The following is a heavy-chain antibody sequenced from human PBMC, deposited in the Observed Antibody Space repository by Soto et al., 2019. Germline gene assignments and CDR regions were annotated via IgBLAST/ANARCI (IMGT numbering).Heavy chain of an antibody. D-gene: IGHD1-26*01. J-gene: IGHJ3*02. Sequence: GGSLRLSCAASGFDFNNYDMFWVRQPTGKGLEWVSGIGTKANTFYPHSVKSRFTISRENARNSLYLQMNSLRAGDTGVYYCARSPSGSYPSGNALDIWGQGTMVTVS. CDR3: ARSPSGSYPSGNALDI. CDR2: IGTKANT. CDR1: GFDFNNYD. V-gene: IGHV3-13*01.